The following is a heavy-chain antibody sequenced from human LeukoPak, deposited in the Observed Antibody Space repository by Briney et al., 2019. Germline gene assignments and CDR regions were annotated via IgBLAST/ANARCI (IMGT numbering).Heavy chain of an antibody. CDR3: ARDGPYTIFGAWFDP. Sequence: ASVKVSCKASGYTFTSYGISWVRQAPGQGLEWMGWISAYNGNTNYAQKLQGRVTMTTDTSTSTAYMELRSLRSDDTAVYYCARDGPYTIFGAWFDPWGQGTLVTVSS. D-gene: IGHD3-3*01. J-gene: IGHJ5*02. V-gene: IGHV1-18*01. CDR1: GYTFTSYG. CDR2: ISAYNGNT.